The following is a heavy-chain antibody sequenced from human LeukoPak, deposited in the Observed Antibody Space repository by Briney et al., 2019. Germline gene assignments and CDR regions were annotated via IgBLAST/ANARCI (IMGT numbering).Heavy chain of an antibody. CDR2: INWNSGSV. D-gene: IGHD3/OR15-3a*01. J-gene: IGHJ6*02. CDR3: AKDIPRGGLVIATPSYGMDV. V-gene: IGHV3-9*01. CDR1: GFTFDDYA. Sequence: RAGGSLRLSCAASGFTFDDYAMHWVRQVPGKGLEWVSGINWNSGSVGYADSVKGRFTISRDNAKNSLYLQMDSLRTEDTALYYCAKDIPRGGLVIATPSYGMDVWGQGTTVTVSS.